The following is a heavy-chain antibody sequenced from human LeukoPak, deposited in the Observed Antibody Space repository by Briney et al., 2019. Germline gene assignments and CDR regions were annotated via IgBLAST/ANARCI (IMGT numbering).Heavy chain of an antibody. V-gene: IGHV3-9*01. CDR2: ISWNSGSI. J-gene: IGHJ5*02. Sequence: GGSLRLSCAASGFTFDDYAMHWVRQAPGKGLEWVSGISWNSGSIGYADSVKGRFTISRDNAKNSLYLQMNSLGAEDTALYYCAKETDYYDSSGYLNWFDPWGQGTLVTVSS. CDR3: AKETDYYDSSGYLNWFDP. D-gene: IGHD3-22*01. CDR1: GFTFDDYA.